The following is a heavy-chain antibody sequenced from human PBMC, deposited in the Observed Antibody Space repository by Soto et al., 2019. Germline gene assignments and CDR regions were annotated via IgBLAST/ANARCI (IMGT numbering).Heavy chain of an antibody. V-gene: IGHV3-23*01. CDR1: GFAFSSYP. D-gene: IGHD6-6*01. Sequence: LRLSCAASGFAFSSYPMSWVRQAPEKGLEWVSGISDSGGLTYNADSVKGRFTISRDNSKNTLYLQMNSLRAEDTAVYYCARRAFGSSRAFDIWGQGTVVTVSS. J-gene: IGHJ3*02. CDR2: ISDSGGLT. CDR3: ARRAFGSSRAFDI.